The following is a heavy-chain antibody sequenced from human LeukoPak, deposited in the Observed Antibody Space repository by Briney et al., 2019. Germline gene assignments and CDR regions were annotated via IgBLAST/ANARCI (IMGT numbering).Heavy chain of an antibody. D-gene: IGHD3-22*01. Sequence: GGSLRLSCAASGFTFNTYWMTWVRQAPGRGLEWVANVRQDGGEGHYVDSVKGRFTVSRDNAENSLYLQLNSLRVEDTAVYYCARVVFPSTGYERLRPDAFHTWGQGTLVTVSS. J-gene: IGHJ3*02. V-gene: IGHV3-7*04. CDR3: ARVVFPSTGYERLRPDAFHT. CDR1: GFTFNTYW. CDR2: VRQDGGEG.